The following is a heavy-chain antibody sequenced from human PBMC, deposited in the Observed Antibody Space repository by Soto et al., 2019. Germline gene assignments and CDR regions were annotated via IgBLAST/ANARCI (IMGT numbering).Heavy chain of an antibody. J-gene: IGHJ5*02. D-gene: IGHD1-1*01. CDR1: GYTFTGYY. V-gene: IGHV1-2*04. CDR3: ARVGMGTTGTRNWFDP. Sequence: QVQLVQSGAEVKKPGASVKVSCKASGYTFTGYYMHWVRQAPGQGLEWMGWINPNSGGTNYAQKFQGWVTMTRDTSISTAYMELSSLRSDDTAVYYCARVGMGTTGTRNWFDPWGQGTLVTVSS. CDR2: INPNSGGT.